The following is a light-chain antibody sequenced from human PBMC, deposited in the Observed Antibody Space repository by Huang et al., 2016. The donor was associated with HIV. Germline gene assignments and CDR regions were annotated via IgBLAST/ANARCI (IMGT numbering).Light chain of an antibody. V-gene: IGKV1-9*01. CDR1: QGVNNY. Sequence: IQLTQSPSSLSASVGVRVTITCRASQGVNNYVAWYQQQPGKAPKRLIYTASALRTGVPSRFSGSGSRTDFTLAINNLQPEDSATYYCQQLFSYPRTFGQGTRLEIK. CDR3: QQLFSYPRT. J-gene: IGKJ5*01. CDR2: TAS.